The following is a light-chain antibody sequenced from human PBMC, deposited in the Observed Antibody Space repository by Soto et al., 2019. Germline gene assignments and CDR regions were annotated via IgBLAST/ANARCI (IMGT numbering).Light chain of an antibody. V-gene: IGLV1-51*01. J-gene: IGLJ1*01. CDR1: SSNIGNNY. Sequence: QSVLTQPPSLSAAPGQKDTISSSGRSSNIGNNYVSWYQQLPGTAPKLLIYDDNKRHSGIPDRFSASKSGTSATLGITGLEAGDEADYYCGTWDSSLSAYVSGTGTKVTVL. CDR2: DDN. CDR3: GTWDSSLSAYV.